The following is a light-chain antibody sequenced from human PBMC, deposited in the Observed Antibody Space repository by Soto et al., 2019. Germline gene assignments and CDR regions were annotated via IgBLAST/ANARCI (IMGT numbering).Light chain of an antibody. CDR2: DAS. CDR3: QQRSNWPIT. Sequence: RASQSVSSNLAWYQQKPGQAPRLLIYDASNRATGIPARFSGSGSGTDFTLTISSLEPEDFAVYYCQQRSNWPITFGQGTRLEIK. V-gene: IGKV3-11*01. J-gene: IGKJ5*01. CDR1: QSVSSN.